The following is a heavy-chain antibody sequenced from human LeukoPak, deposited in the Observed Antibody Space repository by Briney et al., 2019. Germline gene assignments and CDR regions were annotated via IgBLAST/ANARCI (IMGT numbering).Heavy chain of an antibody. Sequence: SETLSLTGTVSGGSISSYYWSWIRQRPGKGLEWIGYIYYSGSTNYNPSLKSRVTISVDTSKNQFSLKLSSVTAADTAVYYCARDVSSNWFDPWGQGTLVTVSS. V-gene: IGHV4-59*01. J-gene: IGHJ5*02. CDR3: ARDVSSNWFDP. CDR1: GGSISSYY. D-gene: IGHD1-26*01. CDR2: IYYSGST.